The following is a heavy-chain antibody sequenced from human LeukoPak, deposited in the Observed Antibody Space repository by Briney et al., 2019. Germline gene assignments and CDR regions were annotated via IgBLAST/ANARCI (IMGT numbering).Heavy chain of an antibody. CDR2: INPNSGTT. CDR1: GYTFTGYY. CDR3: ARAELVGATSFDY. Sequence: ASVKVSCKASGYTFTGYYIYWVRQAPGQGLEWMGWINPNSGTTNYEQKFQDRVTMTRDTSISTAYMDLSRLRSDDTAVYYCARAELVGATSFDYWGQGTLVTVSS. V-gene: IGHV1-2*02. J-gene: IGHJ4*02. D-gene: IGHD1-26*01.